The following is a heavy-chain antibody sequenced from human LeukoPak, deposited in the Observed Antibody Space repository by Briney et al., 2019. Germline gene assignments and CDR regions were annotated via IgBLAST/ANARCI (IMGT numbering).Heavy chain of an antibody. J-gene: IGHJ4*02. D-gene: IGHD1-26*01. CDR1: GFTVSSNY. Sequence: GGSLRLSCAASGFTVSSNYMSWVRQAPGKGLEWVSVIYSGGSTYYADSVKGRFTISRDNSKNTLYRQMNSLRADDTAVYYCARVSGSYYFGYGGQGTLVTISS. V-gene: IGHV3-53*01. CDR3: ARVSGSYYFGY. CDR2: IYSGGST.